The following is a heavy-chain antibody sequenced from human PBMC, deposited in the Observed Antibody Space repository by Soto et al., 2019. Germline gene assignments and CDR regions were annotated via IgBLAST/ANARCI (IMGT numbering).Heavy chain of an antibody. CDR1: GGTFSSYT. D-gene: IGHD2-2*01. CDR2: IIPMFGTG. CDR3: PRRYCISASCHYYGLDV. J-gene: IGHJ6*04. V-gene: IGHV1-69*12. Sequence: QVQLVQSGAEVKKPGSSVKVSCKASGGTFSSYTISWVRQAPGQGLEWMGGIIPMFGTGNYAQKFQGRGTFHAEESTNTAGMELGSLGSEDTAVYYCPRRYCISASCHYYGLDVWGEGTTVTVSS.